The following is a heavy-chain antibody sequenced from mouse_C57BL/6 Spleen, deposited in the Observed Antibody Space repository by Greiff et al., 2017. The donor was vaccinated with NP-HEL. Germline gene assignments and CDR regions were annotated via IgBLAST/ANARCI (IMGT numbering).Heavy chain of an antibody. CDR1: GYTFTSYW. Sequence: QVQLQQPGAELVRPGSSVKLSCKASGYTFTSYWMHWVKQRPIQGLEWIGNIDPSDSETHYNQKFKDKATLTVDKSSSTAYMQLSSLTSEDSAVYYCAREPLRRYAMDYWGQGTSVTVSS. D-gene: IGHD2-12*01. J-gene: IGHJ4*01. V-gene: IGHV1-52*01. CDR3: AREPLRRYAMDY. CDR2: IDPSDSET.